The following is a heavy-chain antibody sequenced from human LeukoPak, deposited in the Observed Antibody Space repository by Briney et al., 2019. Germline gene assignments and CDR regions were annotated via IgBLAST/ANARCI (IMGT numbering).Heavy chain of an antibody. V-gene: IGHV3-74*01. CDR3: ARGLYYFDY. CDR2: INSDGSSI. Sequence: GGSLRLSCAASGLTFNTYRMHWVRQGPGKGLVWVSRINSDGSSIRYADSVKGRFTISRDNAKNTLYLQMNSLRGEDTAVYYCARGLYYFDYWGQGTLVTVSS. J-gene: IGHJ4*02. CDR1: GLTFNTYR. D-gene: IGHD3/OR15-3a*01.